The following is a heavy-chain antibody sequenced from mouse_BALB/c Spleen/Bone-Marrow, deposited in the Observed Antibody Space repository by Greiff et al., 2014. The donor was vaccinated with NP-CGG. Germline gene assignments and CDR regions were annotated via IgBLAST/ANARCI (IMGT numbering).Heavy chain of an antibody. J-gene: IGHJ2*01. CDR2: IYPGSGST. CDR3: TIRRYAFLDY. Sequence: KQSGSELVRPGASVKLSCKASGYTFTSYWMHWVKQRRGQGLEWIGNIYPGSGSTNYDEKFKTKGTLTVDTSSSTAYMHLSSLTSEDSAVYYCTIRRYAFLDYWGQGTTLTVSS. V-gene: IGHV1S22*01. CDR1: GYTFTSYW. D-gene: IGHD2-14*01.